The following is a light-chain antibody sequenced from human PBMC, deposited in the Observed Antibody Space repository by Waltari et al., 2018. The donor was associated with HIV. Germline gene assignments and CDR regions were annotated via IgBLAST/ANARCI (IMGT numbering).Light chain of an antibody. CDR2: GAS. CDR1: QSVGISY. CDR3: QQYGSSLST. V-gene: IGKV3-20*01. J-gene: IGKJ1*01. Sequence: EIVLTQSPGTLSLSPGERATLSCRASQSVGISYLAWYQQKPGQAPRLLIYGASFRATGIPDRFSGSGSGTDFTLTISRLEPEDFAVYYCQQYGSSLSTFGQGTKVEIK.